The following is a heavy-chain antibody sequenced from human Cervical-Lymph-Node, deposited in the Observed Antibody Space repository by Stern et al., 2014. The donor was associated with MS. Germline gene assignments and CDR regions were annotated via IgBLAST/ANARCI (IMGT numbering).Heavy chain of an antibody. Sequence: QVQLVESGAEVKKPGASVKVSCKASGYTFTSYYMHWVRQAPGQGLEWMGIINPSDGRTTYTQRFQGRVTMTRDTSTNTVYMDLSSLRSEDMAVYYCALGYDDDEPRLADYWGQGTLVTVSS. D-gene: IGHD3-3*01. CDR3: ALGYDDDEPRLADY. V-gene: IGHV1-46*03. CDR2: INPSDGRT. J-gene: IGHJ4*02. CDR1: GYTFTSYY.